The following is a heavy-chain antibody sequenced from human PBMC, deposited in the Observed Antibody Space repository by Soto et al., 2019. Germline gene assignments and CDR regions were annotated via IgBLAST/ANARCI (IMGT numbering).Heavy chain of an antibody. CDR3: ARESEDLTSNFDY. CDR2: ISSTTNYI. J-gene: IGHJ4*02. CDR1: GFTFSRYS. Sequence: EVQLVESGGGLVRPVGSLRLSCAASGFTFSRYSMNWVRQAPGKGLEWVSYISSTTNYIYYADSMKGRFTVSRDNAKNSVYLDMNSLSAEDTAVYYCARESEDLTSNFDYWGQGTLVTVSS. V-gene: IGHV3-21*01.